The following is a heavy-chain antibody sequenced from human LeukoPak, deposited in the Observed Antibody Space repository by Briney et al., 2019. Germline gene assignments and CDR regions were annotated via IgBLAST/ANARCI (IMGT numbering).Heavy chain of an antibody. CDR1: GGTFSGYA. Sequence: SVKVSCKASGGTFSGYAISWVRQAPGQGLEWMGWINGGNGNTKYSQKFQGRVTITRDTSASTAYMEVSSLRSEDTAVYYCTRTEWELPFDYWGQGTLVTVSS. CDR3: TRTEWELPFDY. D-gene: IGHD1-26*01. V-gene: IGHV1-3*01. CDR2: INGGNGNT. J-gene: IGHJ4*02.